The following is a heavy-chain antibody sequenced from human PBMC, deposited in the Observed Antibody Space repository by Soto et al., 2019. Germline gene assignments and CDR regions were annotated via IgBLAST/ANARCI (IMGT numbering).Heavy chain of an antibody. CDR2: IYYTGST. J-gene: IGHJ4*02. D-gene: IGHD3-10*02. V-gene: IGHV4-61*01. CDR1: GGSVSSGSFY. Sequence: PSETLSLTCTVSGGSVSSGSFYWSWIRQPPGKGLEWIGYIYYTGSTNCNPSLKSRVSISVDTSKNQFSLKLSAVTAADSGVYYCAKLVRDDVRRSDLDHWGQGTLVTVSS. CDR3: AKLVRDDVRRSDLDH.